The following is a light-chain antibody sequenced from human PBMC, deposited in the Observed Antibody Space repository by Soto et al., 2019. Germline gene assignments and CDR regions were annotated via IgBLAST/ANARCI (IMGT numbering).Light chain of an antibody. Sequence: QSVLTQPPSVSAAPGQKVTISCSGSSSNIGNNYVSWYQHLPGTAPKLLLYENNKRPSGTPDRFSGSKSGTSSTLAIAELQTGDEADYYCGTWDNSLSGWVFGGGTQLTVL. CDR3: GTWDNSLSGWV. J-gene: IGLJ3*02. CDR2: ENN. CDR1: SSNIGNNY. V-gene: IGLV1-51*02.